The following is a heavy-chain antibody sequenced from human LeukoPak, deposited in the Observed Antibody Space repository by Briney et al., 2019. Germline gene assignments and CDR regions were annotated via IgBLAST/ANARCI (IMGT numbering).Heavy chain of an antibody. CDR2: INPSGGST. V-gene: IGHV1-46*01. D-gene: IGHD4-17*01. CDR3: ARDPTTVTNGYFDY. Sequence: GASVKASCKASGYTFTSYGISWVRQAPGQGLEWMGIINPSGGSTSYAQKFQGRVTMTRDTSTSTVYMELSSLRSEDTAVYYCARDPTTVTNGYFDYWGQGTLVTVSS. CDR1: GYTFTSYG. J-gene: IGHJ4*02.